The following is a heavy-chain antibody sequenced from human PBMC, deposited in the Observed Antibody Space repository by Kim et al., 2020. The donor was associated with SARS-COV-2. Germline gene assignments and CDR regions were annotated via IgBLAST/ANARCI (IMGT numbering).Heavy chain of an antibody. J-gene: IGHJ4*02. Sequence: SYPQTCQGRLTMTRDTSTSTVYMEVSSLRSEDTAVYYCATEMAGTYYFDYWGQGTLVTVSS. V-gene: IGHV1-46*01. CDR3: ATEMAGTYYFDY.